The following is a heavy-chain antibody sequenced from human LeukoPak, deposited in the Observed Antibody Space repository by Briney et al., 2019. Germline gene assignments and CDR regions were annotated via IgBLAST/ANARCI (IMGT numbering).Heavy chain of an antibody. CDR2: IKSDGNT. V-gene: IGHV3-74*01. CDR1: GFAFSRYW. D-gene: IGHD3-22*01. J-gene: IGHJ1*01. Sequence: GGSLRLSCAASGFAFSRYWMSWVRQAPGKGLVWVSRIKSDGNTNYADSVKGRFTISSDNAKNTVSLQMNSLRAEDTGVYYCARAPSEIGGYYPEYFRHWGQGTLVTVSS. CDR3: ARAPSEIGGYYPEYFRH.